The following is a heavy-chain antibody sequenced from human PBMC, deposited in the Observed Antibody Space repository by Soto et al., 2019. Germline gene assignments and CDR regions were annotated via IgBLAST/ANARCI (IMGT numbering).Heavy chain of an antibody. Sequence: PGGSLRLSCAACGFRFSAYVMSWVRQAPGKGLEWVSSISGSGGSTYYADSVKGRFTISRDNSESTVYLQMSSLRAEDTAVYYCANLRRYSGYDPAGHWGQGIHVTVSS. CDR3: ANLRRYSGYDPAGH. CDR2: ISGSGGST. J-gene: IGHJ4*02. V-gene: IGHV3-23*01. CDR1: GFRFSAYV. D-gene: IGHD5-12*01.